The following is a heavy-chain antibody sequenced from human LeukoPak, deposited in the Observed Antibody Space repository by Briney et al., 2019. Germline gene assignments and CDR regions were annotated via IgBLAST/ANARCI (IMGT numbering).Heavy chain of an antibody. CDR2: ISYDGSNK. J-gene: IGHJ4*02. CDR3: ARDSSSSWYWGDY. D-gene: IGHD6-13*01. CDR1: GFTFSSYG. V-gene: IGHV3-30*03. Sequence: GTSLRLSCAASGFTFSSYGMHWVRQAPGKGLEWVTLISYDGSNKYYADSVKGRFTISRDNSKNTLYLQMNSLRAEDTAVYYCARDSSSSWYWGDYWGQGTLVTVSS.